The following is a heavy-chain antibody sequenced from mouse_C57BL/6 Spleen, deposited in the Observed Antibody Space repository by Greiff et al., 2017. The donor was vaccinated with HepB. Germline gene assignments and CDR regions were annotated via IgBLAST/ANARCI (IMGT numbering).Heavy chain of an antibody. CDR3: ARKAYYYGSSENWYFDV. J-gene: IGHJ1*03. CDR2: IDPSDSYT. CDR1: GYTFTSYW. D-gene: IGHD1-1*01. V-gene: IGHV1-50*01. Sequence: QVQLQQPGAELVKPGASVKLSCKASGYTFTSYWMQWVKQRPGQGLEWIGEIDPSDSYTNYNQKFKGKATLTVDTSSSTAYMQLSSLTSEDSAVYYCARKAYYYGSSENWYFDVWGTGTTVTVSS.